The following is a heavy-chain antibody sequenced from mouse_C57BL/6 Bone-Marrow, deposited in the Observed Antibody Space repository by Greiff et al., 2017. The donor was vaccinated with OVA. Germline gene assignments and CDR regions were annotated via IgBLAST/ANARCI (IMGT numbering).Heavy chain of an antibody. J-gene: IGHJ4*01. D-gene: IGHD1-2*01. V-gene: IGHV5-6*01. CDR2: ISSGGSYT. CDR3: ARNDYYGPYYYAMDY. CDR1: GFTFSSYG. Sequence: EVKLMESGGDLVKPGGSLKLSCAASGFTFSSYGMSWVRQTPDKRLAWVATISSGGSYTYYPDSVKGRFTISRDNAKNTLYLQMSSLKSEDTAMYYSARNDYYGPYYYAMDYWGQGTSVTVSS.